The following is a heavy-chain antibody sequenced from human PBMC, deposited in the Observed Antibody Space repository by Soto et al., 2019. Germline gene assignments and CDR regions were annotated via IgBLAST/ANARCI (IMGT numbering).Heavy chain of an antibody. Sequence: SGGSLRLSCASSGFTFSNYAVTWVRQAPGKGLEWVSTISGSGGSTYYADSVKGRFTISRDNSKNTLYLQMNSLRAEDTAVYYCAKDLRYSSGWYYEMDVLGQGTTLTISS. D-gene: IGHD6-19*01. J-gene: IGHJ6*02. CDR1: GFTFSNYA. V-gene: IGHV3-23*01. CDR2: ISGSGGST. CDR3: AKDLRYSSGWYYEMDV.